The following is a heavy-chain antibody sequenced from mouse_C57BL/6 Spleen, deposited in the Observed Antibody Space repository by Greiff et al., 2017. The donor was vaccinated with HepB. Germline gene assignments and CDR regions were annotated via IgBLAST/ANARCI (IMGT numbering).Heavy chain of an antibody. CDR3: AREGNYEGDY. Sequence: QVQLQQSGAELVRPGSSVKLSCKASGYTFTSYWMHWVKQRPIQGLEWIGNIDPSDSETHYNQKFKDKATLTVDKSSSTAYMQLSSLTSEDSAVYYCAREGNYEGDYWGQGTTLTVSS. D-gene: IGHD2-4*01. CDR1: GYTFTSYW. V-gene: IGHV1-52*01. J-gene: IGHJ2*01. CDR2: IDPSDSET.